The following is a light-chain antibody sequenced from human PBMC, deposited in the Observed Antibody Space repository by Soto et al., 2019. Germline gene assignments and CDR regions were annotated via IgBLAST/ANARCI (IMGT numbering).Light chain of an antibody. V-gene: IGKV3-15*01. CDR1: QNIHTN. CDR3: KQYYNWPRT. CDR2: GES. J-gene: IGKJ5*01. Sequence: ETVMTQCPSTGSGSPGERGTRSCMAVQNIHTNLAWYQETPGQAPRLVFYGESTGATGLPDRFSGSGSGTEFTLKINRVQAEDCAVYYCKQYYNWPRTFGQGTQLDIK.